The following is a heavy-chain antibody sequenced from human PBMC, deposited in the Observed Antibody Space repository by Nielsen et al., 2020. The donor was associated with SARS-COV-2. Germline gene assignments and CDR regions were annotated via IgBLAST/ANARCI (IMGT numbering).Heavy chain of an antibody. J-gene: IGHJ3*02. Sequence: ASVKVSCQASGYTFTSYYMHWVRQAPGQGLEWMGRINPNSGGTNYAQKFQGRVTMTRDTSISTAYMELSRLRSDDTAVYYCARLKRVDHAYAFDIWGQGTMVTVSS. CDR2: INPNSGGT. CDR1: GYTFTSYY. D-gene: IGHD3-3*01. V-gene: IGHV1-2*06. CDR3: ARLKRVDHAYAFDI.